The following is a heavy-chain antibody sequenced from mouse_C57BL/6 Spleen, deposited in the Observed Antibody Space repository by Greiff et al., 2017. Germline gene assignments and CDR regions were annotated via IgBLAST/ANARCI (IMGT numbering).Heavy chain of an antibody. CDR1: GYTFTSYG. V-gene: IGHV1-81*01. CDR2: IYPRSGNT. Sequence: SGAELARPGASVKLSCKASGYTFTSYGISWVKQRTGQGLEWIGEIYPRSGNTYYNEKFKGKATLTADKSSSTAYMELRSLTSEDSAVYFCARSVLSYAMDYWGQGTSVTVSS. CDR3: ARSVLSYAMDY. D-gene: IGHD5-1*01. J-gene: IGHJ4*01.